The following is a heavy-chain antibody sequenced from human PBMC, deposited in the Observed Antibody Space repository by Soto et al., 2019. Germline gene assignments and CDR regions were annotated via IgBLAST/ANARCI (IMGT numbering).Heavy chain of an antibody. V-gene: IGHV1-69*01. CDR2: IIPIFGPA. CDR1: GGSVNNSA. D-gene: IGHD6-13*01. CDR3: GRGSSWTKVEY. Sequence: QVQLVQSGSEVKKPGSSVRVSCKASGGSVNNSAISWLRQAPGQGLEWMGGIIPIFGPAIYARKFQGRVTITADESSSTAYMELNNVRSEDTAVYYYGRGSSWTKVEYWGQGTLVTVSS. J-gene: IGHJ4*02.